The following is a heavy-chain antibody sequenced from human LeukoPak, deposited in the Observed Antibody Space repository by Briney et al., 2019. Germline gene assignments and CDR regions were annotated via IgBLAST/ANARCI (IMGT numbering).Heavy chain of an antibody. V-gene: IGHV1-8*01. J-gene: IGHJ4*02. D-gene: IGHD5-18*01. CDR2: MNPNSGNT. CDR3: ARRPYSYGYPDY. CDR1: GYTFTSYD. Sequence: ASVKVSCKASGYTFTSYDINWVRQATGQGREWMGWMNPNSGNTGYAQKFQGRVTMTRNTSISTAYMELSSLRSEDTAVYYCARRPYSYGYPDYWGQGTLVTVSS.